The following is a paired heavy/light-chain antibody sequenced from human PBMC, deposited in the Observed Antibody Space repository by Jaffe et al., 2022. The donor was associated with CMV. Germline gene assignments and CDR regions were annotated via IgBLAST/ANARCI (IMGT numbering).Light chain of an antibody. V-gene: IGLV5-45*03. J-gene: IGLJ3*02. Sequence: QAVLAQPSSLSATPGASTSLTCTLRSDFNVATYRIYWYQQRPGSPPQHLLTYKSDSDNQQGSGVPSRFSGSKDVSANAGLLLISGLQSEDEADYHCMIWHNSDWVFGGGTKLTVL. CDR1: SDFNVATYR. CDR3: MIWHNSDWV. CDR2: YKSDSDN.
Heavy chain of an antibody. J-gene: IGHJ4*02. CDR3: VRTVHSGSFYGGIDS. CDR1: GFSLTTSGMC. CDR2: VDWDGDK. V-gene: IGHV2-70*15. Sequence: QVTLRESGPALVKPTETLTLTCTFSGFSLTTSGMCVAWIRQPPGKALEWLARVDWDGDKYYSTSLKTRLTISRDTSKNQVVLTMTNMDPVDTATYYCVRTVHSGSFYGGIDSWGQGTLVTVSS. D-gene: IGHD1-26*01.